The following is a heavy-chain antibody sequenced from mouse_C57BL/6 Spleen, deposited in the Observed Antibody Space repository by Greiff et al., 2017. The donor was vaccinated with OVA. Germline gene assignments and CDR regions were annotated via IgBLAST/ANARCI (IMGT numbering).Heavy chain of an antibody. CDR3: SRATSYYYGSSYHYFDY. CDR1: GYTFTSYW. CDR2: IHPNSGST. D-gene: IGHD1-1*01. V-gene: IGHV1-64*01. J-gene: IGHJ2*01. Sequence: QVQLQQPGAELVKPGASVKLSCKASGYTFTSYWMHWVKQRPGQGLEWIGMIHPNSGSTNYNEKFKSKATLTVDKSSSTAYMQLRSLTSEDSAVYYCSRATSYYYGSSYHYFDYWGQGTTLTFAS.